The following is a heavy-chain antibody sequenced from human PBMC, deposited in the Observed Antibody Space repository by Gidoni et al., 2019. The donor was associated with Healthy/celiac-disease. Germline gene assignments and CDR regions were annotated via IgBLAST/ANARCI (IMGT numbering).Heavy chain of an antibody. Sequence: QVQLQESGPGLVKPSETLSLTCTVSGYSISSGYYWGWIRQPPGKGLEWIGSIYHSGSTYYNPSLKSRVTISVDTSKNQFSLKLSSVTAADTAVYYCARDVPVKNYGSGSLDYWGQGTLVTVSS. CDR2: IYHSGST. D-gene: IGHD3-10*01. CDR1: GYSISSGYY. V-gene: IGHV4-38-2*02. CDR3: ARDVPVKNYGSGSLDY. J-gene: IGHJ4*02.